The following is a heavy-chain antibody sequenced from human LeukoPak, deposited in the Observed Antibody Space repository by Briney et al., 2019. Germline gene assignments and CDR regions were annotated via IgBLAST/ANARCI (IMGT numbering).Heavy chain of an antibody. V-gene: IGHV3-23*01. J-gene: IGHJ3*02. CDR1: GFTFSSYA. D-gene: IGHD1-1*01. CDR3: AKDVNWNFDAFDI. CDR2: ISGSGGST. Sequence: QSGGSLRLSCAASGFTFSSYAMSWVRQAPGKGLEWVSAISGSGGSTYYADSVKGRFTISRDNSKNTLYLQMNSLRAEDTAVYYCAKDVNWNFDAFDIWGQGTMVTVSS.